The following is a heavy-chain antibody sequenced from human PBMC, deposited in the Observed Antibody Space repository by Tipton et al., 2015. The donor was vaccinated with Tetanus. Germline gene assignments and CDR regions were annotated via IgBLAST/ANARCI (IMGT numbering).Heavy chain of an antibody. V-gene: IGHV1-8*02. CDR1: GYTFTSYG. J-gene: IGHJ6*02. Sequence: QSGPEVKKPGASVKVSCKASGYTFTSYGLNWVRKAAGQGFEWMGWLNPTSGSAAYAPRFQGRVTMTTNTSITTAFMEVASLTYEDTAVYYCASGSSIRHGLDVWGHGTSVTVSS. D-gene: IGHD2-2*01. CDR3: ASGSSIRHGLDV. CDR2: LNPTSGSA.